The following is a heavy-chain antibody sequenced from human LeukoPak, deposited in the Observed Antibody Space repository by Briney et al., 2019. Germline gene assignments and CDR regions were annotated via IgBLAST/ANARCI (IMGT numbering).Heavy chain of an antibody. D-gene: IGHD4-23*01. CDR2: IVGDTVT. CDR1: GFTFSNHW. CDR3: AKGSAQWELYDY. V-gene: IGHV3-23*01. J-gene: IGHJ4*02. Sequence: PGGSLRLSCAASGFTFSNHWMSWVRQAPGKGLEWVSAIVGDTVTFYTDSVKGRFTISRDNSKNTLYPQMNGLRAEDTAINYCAKGSAQWELYDYWGQGTLVTVSS.